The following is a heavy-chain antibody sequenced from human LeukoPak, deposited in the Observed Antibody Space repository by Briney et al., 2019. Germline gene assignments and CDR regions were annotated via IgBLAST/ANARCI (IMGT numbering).Heavy chain of an antibody. Sequence: SETLSLTCTVSGASVSSDVYYWSWIRQPAGRGLAWIGRIYNSGTTNYNPSLQSRVTISVDTSKNQFSLRLSSVTAADTAIYYCARDYGGNRPYYLDYWGQGTLVTVSS. V-gene: IGHV4-61*02. CDR1: GASVSSDVYY. D-gene: IGHD4-23*01. CDR3: ARDYGGNRPYYLDY. J-gene: IGHJ4*02. CDR2: IYNSGTT.